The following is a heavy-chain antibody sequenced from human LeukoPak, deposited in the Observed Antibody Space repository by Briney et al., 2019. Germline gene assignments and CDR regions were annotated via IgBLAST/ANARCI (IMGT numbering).Heavy chain of an antibody. Sequence: KSSETLSLTCAVYGGSFSGYYWSWIRQPPGKGLEWIGEINHSGSTNYNPSLKSRVTISVDTSKNQFSLKLSSVTAADTAVYYCASRGDYGFDYWGQGTLVTVSS. CDR1: GGSFSGYY. J-gene: IGHJ4*02. CDR2: INHSGST. V-gene: IGHV4-34*01. CDR3: ASRGDYGFDY. D-gene: IGHD4-17*01.